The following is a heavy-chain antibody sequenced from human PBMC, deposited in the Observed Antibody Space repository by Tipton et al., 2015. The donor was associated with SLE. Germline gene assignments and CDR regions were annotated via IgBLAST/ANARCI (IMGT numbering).Heavy chain of an antibody. CDR3: ARVPYSSGWTRWAFDI. Sequence: TLSLTCSVSGGSISSRSYYWGWIRQPPGMGLEWIGSIYYSGSTNYNPSLKSRVTISVDTSKNQFSLKLSSVTAADTAVYYCARVPYSSGWTRWAFDIWGQGTMVTVS. J-gene: IGHJ3*02. CDR1: GGSISSRSYY. D-gene: IGHD6-19*01. CDR2: IYYSGST. V-gene: IGHV4-39*07.